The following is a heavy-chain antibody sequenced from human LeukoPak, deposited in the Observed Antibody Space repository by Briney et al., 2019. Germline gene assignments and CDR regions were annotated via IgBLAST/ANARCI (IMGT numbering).Heavy chain of an antibody. CDR2: ISLSGVT. CDR3: SRESGAFSPFGY. Sequence: PSETLSLTCGVSGGSISSTNWWSWVRQPPAQGLEWIGEISLSGVTNYNPSLKSRVTMSLDRSKNHLSLTLTSVTAADTAVYYCSRESGAFSPFGYWGQGTLVTVSS. V-gene: IGHV4-4*02. D-gene: IGHD1-26*01. CDR1: GGSISSTNW. J-gene: IGHJ4*02.